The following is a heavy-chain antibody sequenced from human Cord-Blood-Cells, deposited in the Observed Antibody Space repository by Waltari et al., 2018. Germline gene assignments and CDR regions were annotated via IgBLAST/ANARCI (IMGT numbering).Heavy chain of an antibody. Sequence: QVPLVLSGAELKKPGAYVKVSCRASGYPFTGSYMQWFRPAPGQGLEWMGWINPNSGGTNYAQKFQGRVTMTRDTSISTAYMELSRLRSDDTAVYYCASSPNYDFWSGYGAFDIWGQGTMVTVSS. V-gene: IGHV1-2*02. D-gene: IGHD3-3*01. J-gene: IGHJ3*02. CDR3: ASSPNYDFWSGYGAFDI. CDR1: GYPFTGSY. CDR2: INPNSGGT.